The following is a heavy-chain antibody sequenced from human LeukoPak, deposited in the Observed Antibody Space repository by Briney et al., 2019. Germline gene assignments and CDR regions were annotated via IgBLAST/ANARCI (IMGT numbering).Heavy chain of an antibody. V-gene: IGHV3-23*01. D-gene: IGHD2-2*01. CDR1: GFTFSSYA. CDR3: ARGPSCTSTSCYVIGALDI. CDR2: ISASANST. J-gene: IGHJ3*02. Sequence: GGSLRLSCAASGFTFSSYAMTWVRQAPGKGPDWVSGISASANSTYYADSVKGRFIISRDNSKNTLSLQMNSLSVDDMAVYYCARGPSCTSTSCYVIGALDIWGLGTTVTVSS.